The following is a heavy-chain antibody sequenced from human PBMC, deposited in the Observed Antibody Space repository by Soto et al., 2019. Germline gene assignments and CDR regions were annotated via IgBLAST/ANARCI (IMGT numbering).Heavy chain of an antibody. D-gene: IGHD3-3*01. J-gene: IGHJ6*02. CDR2: ISAYNGNT. Sequence: ASVKVSRKASGYTFTSYGISWVRQAPGQGLEWMGWISAYNGNTNYAQKLQGRVTMTTDTSTSTAYMELRSLRSDDTAVYYCARGYDFWSGSHYYGMDVWGQGTTVTVSS. CDR1: GYTFTSYG. V-gene: IGHV1-18*04. CDR3: ARGYDFWSGSHYYGMDV.